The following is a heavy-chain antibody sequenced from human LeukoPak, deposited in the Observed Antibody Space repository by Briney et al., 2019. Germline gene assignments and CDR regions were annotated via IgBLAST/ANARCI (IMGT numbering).Heavy chain of an antibody. CDR1: GFTFSSYA. J-gene: IGHJ4*02. CDR3: AKDYGGNSGGFDY. CDR2: ISGSGGST. D-gene: IGHD4-23*01. Sequence: GGSLRLSCAASGFTFSSYAMSWVRQAPGRGLEWVSAISGSGGSTYYADSVKGRFTISRDNSKNTLYLQMNSLRAEDTAVYYCAKDYGGNSGGFDYWGQGTLVTVSS. V-gene: IGHV3-23*01.